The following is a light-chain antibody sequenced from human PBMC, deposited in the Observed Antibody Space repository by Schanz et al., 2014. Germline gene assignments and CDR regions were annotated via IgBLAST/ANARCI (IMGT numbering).Light chain of an antibody. Sequence: QSVLTQPPSVSGAPGQRVTISCTGSTSNIGAGYSVHWFQQHPGTAPKLLIYGNSDRPSGVPDRFSGSKSGTSASLAISGLRSEDEADYYCATWDDSLLFGGGTKLTVL. J-gene: IGLJ3*02. CDR2: GNS. CDR1: TSNIGAGYS. V-gene: IGLV1-40*01. CDR3: ATWDDSLL.